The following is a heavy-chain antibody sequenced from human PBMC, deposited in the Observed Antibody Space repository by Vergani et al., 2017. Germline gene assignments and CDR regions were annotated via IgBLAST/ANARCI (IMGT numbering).Heavy chain of an antibody. V-gene: IGHV1-46*03. CDR1: GYTFTNYP. J-gene: IGHJ4*02. CDR2: ISPDGFST. D-gene: IGHD3-9*01. Sequence: QVQLLQSGSELKKPGASVRISCEASGYTFTNYPLIWVRQAPEQGLEWVGVISPDGFSTFYAQKFQGRVTITRDTSTSTVYVEVTSLRSDDTAVYYCAREPPLTGFFDYWGQGTLVTVSS. CDR3: AREPPLTGFFDY.